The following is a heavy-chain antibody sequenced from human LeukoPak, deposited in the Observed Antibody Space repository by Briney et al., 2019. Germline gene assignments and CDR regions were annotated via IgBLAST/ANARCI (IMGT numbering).Heavy chain of an antibody. J-gene: IGHJ4*02. Sequence: GASVKVSCKASVGTFSIYAISWVRQAPGQGLEWMGGIIPIFGTANYAQKFQGRVTITADESTSTAYMELSSLRSEDTAVYYCARDEYYYGSGSYPIESYYFDYWGQGTLVTVSS. CDR3: ARDEYYYGSGSYPIESYYFDY. V-gene: IGHV1-69*13. CDR1: VGTFSIYA. CDR2: IIPIFGTA. D-gene: IGHD3-10*01.